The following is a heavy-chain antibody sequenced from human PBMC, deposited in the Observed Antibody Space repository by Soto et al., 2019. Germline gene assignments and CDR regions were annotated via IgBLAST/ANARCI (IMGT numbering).Heavy chain of an antibody. CDR3: ARHSILYCSRTSCENFDY. D-gene: IGHD2-2*01. Sequence: SETLSLTCTVSGTSISSGDYYWSWVRQPPGKGLEWIGYIYYSGSTYYNPSLKGRVTISLDTSKNQFSLKLSSVTAADTAVYYCARHSILYCSRTSCENFDYWGQGTLVTVSS. J-gene: IGHJ4*02. V-gene: IGHV4-30-4*01. CDR1: GTSISSGDYY. CDR2: IYYSGST.